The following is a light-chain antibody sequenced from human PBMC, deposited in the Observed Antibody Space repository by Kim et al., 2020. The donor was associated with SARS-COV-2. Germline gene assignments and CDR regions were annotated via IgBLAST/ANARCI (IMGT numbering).Light chain of an antibody. Sequence: ASVGDRVTITCRASQGISNYLAWYQQKPGKVPKGLTYAASTLQSGVPSRFRGSGSGTEFTLTISSLQPEDVATYYCLKYDSAPWTFGQGTKVDIK. J-gene: IGKJ1*01. CDR1: QGISNY. CDR3: LKYDSAPWT. V-gene: IGKV1-27*01. CDR2: AAS.